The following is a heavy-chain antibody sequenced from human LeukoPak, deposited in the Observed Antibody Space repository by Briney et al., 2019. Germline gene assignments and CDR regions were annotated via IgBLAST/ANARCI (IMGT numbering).Heavy chain of an antibody. Sequence: ASVKVTCEASGYTFTTYGIGWVRQAPGQGLEWMGWISGYNGNTNYAQKFQGRVTMTRDTSTSTVYMELSSLRSEDTAVYYCARLWGGVVPADQSDYWGQGTLVTVSS. CDR2: ISGYNGNT. D-gene: IGHD2-2*01. V-gene: IGHV1-18*01. CDR1: GYTFTTYG. CDR3: ARLWGGVVPADQSDY. J-gene: IGHJ4*02.